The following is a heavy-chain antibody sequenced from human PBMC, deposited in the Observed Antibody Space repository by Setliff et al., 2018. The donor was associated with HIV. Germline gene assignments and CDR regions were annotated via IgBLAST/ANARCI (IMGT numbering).Heavy chain of an antibody. D-gene: IGHD3-10*01. V-gene: IGHV4-59*01. J-gene: IGHJ4*02. Sequence: SETLSLTCTVSGGSMNNYYWNWIRQTPGKGLEWIGYIYENAYAHYTVSLRSRVTVSMDTSKNQFSLTLRSVTATDRAVYYCARAQMHRGVVSWSLYYFDYWGQGALVTVSS. CDR1: GGSMNNYY. CDR3: ARAQMHRGVVSWSLYYFDY. CDR2: IYENAYA.